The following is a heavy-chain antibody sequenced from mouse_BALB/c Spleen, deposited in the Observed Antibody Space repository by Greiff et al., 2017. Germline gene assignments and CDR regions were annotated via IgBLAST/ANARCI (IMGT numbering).Heavy chain of an antibody. Sequence: EVQLQQSGAELVKPGASVKLSCTASGFNIKDTYMHWVKQRPEQGLEWIGRIDPANGNTKYDPKFHGKATITADTSSNTTYLQLSSLTSEDAAVYYCAGNYFFDYWGQGTTLTVSS. V-gene: IGHV14-3*02. D-gene: IGHD2-1*01. CDR1: GFNIKDTY. CDR2: IDPANGNT. CDR3: AGNYFFDY. J-gene: IGHJ2*01.